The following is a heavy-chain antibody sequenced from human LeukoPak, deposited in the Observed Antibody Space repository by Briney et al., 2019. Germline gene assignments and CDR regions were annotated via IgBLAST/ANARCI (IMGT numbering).Heavy chain of an antibody. Sequence: QSGGSLRLSCAASGFTFSSSGMHWVRQAPGKGLEWVAVISYDGSHRYYADSVKGRFTISRDDSKNTLYLEMNSLRAEDTAVYYCAKDRSSSWSFDYWGQGTLVTASS. V-gene: IGHV3-30*18. CDR3: AKDRSSSWSFDY. CDR2: ISYDGSHR. CDR1: GFTFSSSG. D-gene: IGHD6-13*01. J-gene: IGHJ4*02.